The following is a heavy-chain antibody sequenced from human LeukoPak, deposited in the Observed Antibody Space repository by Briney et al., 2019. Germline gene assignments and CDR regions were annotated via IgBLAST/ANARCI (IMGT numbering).Heavy chain of an antibody. D-gene: IGHD6-13*01. J-gene: IGHJ4*02. CDR1: GYTFTVYW. CDR3: MRGGGSSWFDY. Sequence: GASVKVSCKASGYTFTVYWLHWVRQAPGEGLEWMGWINPNSGGTNYAQKFRGRVTMTRDTSISTIYMELSSLRSDDTAVYYCMRGGGSSWFDYWGQGTLVTVSS. CDR2: INPNSGGT. V-gene: IGHV1-2*02.